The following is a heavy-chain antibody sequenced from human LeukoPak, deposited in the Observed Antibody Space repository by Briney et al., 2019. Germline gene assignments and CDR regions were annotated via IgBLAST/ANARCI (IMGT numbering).Heavy chain of an antibody. CDR1: GFTFSGYV. V-gene: IGHV3-21*01. J-gene: IGHJ5*02. CDR2: ITFSSSHI. CDR3: AREPQFSGPGWFDP. Sequence: GGSLRLSCAASGFTFSGYVMTWVRQAPRKGLECVSSITFSSSHIYYADSVKGRFTISRDNTKDSLYLQMNSLRAEDTAIYYCAREPQFSGPGWFDPWGQGTLVTVSS. D-gene: IGHD3-10*01.